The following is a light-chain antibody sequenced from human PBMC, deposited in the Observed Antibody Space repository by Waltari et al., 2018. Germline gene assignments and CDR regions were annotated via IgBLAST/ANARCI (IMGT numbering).Light chain of an antibody. CDR2: WAS. Sequence: DIVMTQSPDSLAVSLGERGTINCQSSQTISYSSNNKNYLTWYQKKPGQPPRLLISWASSREAGVPDRFSGSGSGTDFTLTISSLQVEDVAIYYCQQYYSVPLTFGQGTKVGIK. CDR3: QQYYSVPLT. CDR1: QTISYSSNNKNY. V-gene: IGKV4-1*01. J-gene: IGKJ1*01.